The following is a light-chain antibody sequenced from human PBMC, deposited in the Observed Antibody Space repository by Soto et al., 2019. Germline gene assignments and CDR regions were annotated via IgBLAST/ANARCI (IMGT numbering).Light chain of an antibody. CDR1: QSVTTY. Sequence: EIVLTQSPATLSLSPGERATLSCRASQSVTTYLAWYQQKPGQAPRLVIYGASNRATGIPARFSGSGSGTDFTLTISSLQAEDFAVYYCQQRNIWPPLTFGQGTRLEL. J-gene: IGKJ5*01. V-gene: IGKV3-11*01. CDR3: QQRNIWPPLT. CDR2: GAS.